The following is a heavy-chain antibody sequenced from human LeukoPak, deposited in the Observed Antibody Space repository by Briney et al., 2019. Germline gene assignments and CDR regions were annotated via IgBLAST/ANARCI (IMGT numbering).Heavy chain of an antibody. Sequence: PGGSLRLSCAASGFTFSSYGMHWVRQAPGKGLEWVAFIRYDGSNKYYADSVKGRFTISRDNSKNTLYLQMNSLRAEDTAVYYCSKAGDTNYYRHGDYWGQGTLVTVSS. CDR2: IRYDGSNK. J-gene: IGHJ4*02. CDR1: GFTFSSYG. V-gene: IGHV3-30*02. CDR3: SKAGDTNYYRHGDY. D-gene: IGHD4-11*01.